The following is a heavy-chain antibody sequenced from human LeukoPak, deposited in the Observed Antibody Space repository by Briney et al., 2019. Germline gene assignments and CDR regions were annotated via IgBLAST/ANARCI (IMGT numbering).Heavy chain of an antibody. CDR2: ISSSGSTI. D-gene: IGHD6-19*01. V-gene: IGHV3-48*03. CDR1: GFTFSSYE. Sequence: QSGGSLRLSCAASGFTFSSYEMNWVRQAPGKGLEWVSYISSSGSTIYYADSVKGRFTISRDNAKNSLYLQMNSLRAEDTAVYYCARDLGYSRGWRWGQGTLVTVSS. CDR3: ARDLGYSRGWR. J-gene: IGHJ4*02.